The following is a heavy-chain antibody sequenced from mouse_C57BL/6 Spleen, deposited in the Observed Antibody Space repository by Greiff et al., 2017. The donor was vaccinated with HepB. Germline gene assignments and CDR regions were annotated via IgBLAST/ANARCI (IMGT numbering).Heavy chain of an antibody. CDR3: ARCYSKGYAMDY. D-gene: IGHD2-5*01. J-gene: IGHJ4*01. CDR1: GYAFSSSW. CDR2: IYPGDGDT. Sequence: VQLQQSGPELVKPGASVKISCKASGYAFSSSWMNWVKQRPGKGLEWIGRIYPGDGDTNYNGKFKGKATLTADKSSSTAYMQLSSLTSEDSAVYFCARCYSKGYAMDYWGQGTSVTVSS. V-gene: IGHV1-82*01.